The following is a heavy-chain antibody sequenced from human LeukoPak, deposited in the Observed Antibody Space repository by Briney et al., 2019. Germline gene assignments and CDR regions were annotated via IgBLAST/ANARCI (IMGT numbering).Heavy chain of an antibody. J-gene: IGHJ5*02. V-gene: IGHV5-51*01. CDR2: IYPDDSDT. CDR3: ARGGYYGSGRGWFDP. Sequence: GESLKISCKGSGYSFTSFWIGWVRQMPGKGLEWMGIIYPDDSDTRYSPSFQGQVTISVDKSISTAYLQWSSLRASDTAVYYCARGGYYGSGRGWFDPWGQGTLVTVSS. D-gene: IGHD3-10*01. CDR1: GYSFTSFW.